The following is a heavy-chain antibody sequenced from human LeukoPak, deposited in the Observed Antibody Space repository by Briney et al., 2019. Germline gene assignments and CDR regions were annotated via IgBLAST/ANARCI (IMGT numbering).Heavy chain of an antibody. D-gene: IGHD5-18*01. Sequence: EASVNVSCKASGGTFSSYAISWVRQAPGQGLEWMGGIIPIFGTANYAQKFQGRVTITADESTSTAYMELSSLRSEDTAVYYCAGGLESRGYSYVGYWGQGTLVTVSS. J-gene: IGHJ4*02. CDR1: GGTFSSYA. CDR3: AGGLESRGYSYVGY. V-gene: IGHV1-69*13. CDR2: IIPIFGTA.